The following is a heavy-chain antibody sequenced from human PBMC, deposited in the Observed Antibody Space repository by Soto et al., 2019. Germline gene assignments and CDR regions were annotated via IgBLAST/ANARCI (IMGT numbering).Heavy chain of an antibody. D-gene: IGHD3-10*01. V-gene: IGHV1-2*02. CDR3: ARVIRGAYYNSPLDT. CDR1: GYTFTGYF. CDR2: INPYSGGA. Sequence: ASVKVSCKASGYTFTGYFMHWVRQAPGQGLEWMGWINPYSGGADYAQSFQGRVTMTRDTPISTVYMELSRLRFDDTAVYYCARVIRGAYYNSPLDTWGQGTVVTVSS. J-gene: IGHJ5*02.